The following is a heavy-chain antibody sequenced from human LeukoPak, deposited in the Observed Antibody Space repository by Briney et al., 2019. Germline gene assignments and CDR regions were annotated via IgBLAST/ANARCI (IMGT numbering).Heavy chain of an antibody. D-gene: IGHD6-13*01. CDR3: ARDRAAADYTYCFDY. J-gene: IGHJ4*02. V-gene: IGHV4-4*07. Sequence: SETLSLTCTVSGGSISSYYLSWVRQPAGKGLEWIGGIYTSGSTNYNPSLQSRVTMSVDKSKNKFYLKLSSLTAADTAVYYGARDRAAADYTYCFDYWGQGTLVTVSS. CDR2: IYTSGST. CDR1: GGSISSYY.